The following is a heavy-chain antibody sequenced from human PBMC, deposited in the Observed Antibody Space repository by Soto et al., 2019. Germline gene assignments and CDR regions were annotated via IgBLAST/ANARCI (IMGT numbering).Heavy chain of an antibody. Sequence: ASVKVSCKASGYSFTNNDVSWVRQATGQGLEWMGWMNPGSGDTGYAQKFQGRVSMTRDISIATAYMELSSLRSDDTAIYYCARMATFGSLNWFDPWGQGTLVTVSS. CDR2: MNPGSGDT. CDR3: ARMATFGSLNWFDP. V-gene: IGHV1-8*01. CDR1: GYSFTNND. J-gene: IGHJ5*02. D-gene: IGHD3-16*01.